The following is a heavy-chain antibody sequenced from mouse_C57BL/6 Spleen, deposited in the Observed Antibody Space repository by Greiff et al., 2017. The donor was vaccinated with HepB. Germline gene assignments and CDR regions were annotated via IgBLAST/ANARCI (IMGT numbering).Heavy chain of an antibody. J-gene: IGHJ1*03. Sequence: VQLQQPGAELVMPGASVKLSCKASGYTFTSYWMHWVKQRPGQGLEWIGEIDPSDSYTNYNQKFKGKSTLTVDKSSSTAYMKLSSLTSEDSAVYYCAVAMDFDVWGTGTTVTVSS. CDR3: AVAMDFDV. V-gene: IGHV1-69*01. D-gene: IGHD1-1*02. CDR1: GYTFTSYW. CDR2: IDPSDSYT.